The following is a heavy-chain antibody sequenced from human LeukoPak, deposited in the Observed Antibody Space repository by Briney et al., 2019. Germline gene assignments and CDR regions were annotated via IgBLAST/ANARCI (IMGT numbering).Heavy chain of an antibody. V-gene: IGHV4-59*01. CDR3: ARVVYYDSSGYYLYDY. Sequence: PSETLSLTCTVSGGSISSYYWSWIRQPPGKGLEWIGYIYYSGSTNYNPSLKSRVTISVDTSKNQFSLKLNSVTAADTAVYYCARVVYYDSSGYYLYDYWGQGTLVTVSS. CDR1: GGSISSYY. CDR2: IYYSGST. J-gene: IGHJ4*02. D-gene: IGHD3-22*01.